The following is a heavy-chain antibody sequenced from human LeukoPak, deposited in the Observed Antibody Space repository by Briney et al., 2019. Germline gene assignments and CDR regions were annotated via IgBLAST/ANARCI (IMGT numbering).Heavy chain of an antibody. V-gene: IGHV3-48*01. D-gene: IGHD3-10*01. Sequence: GGSLRLSCAASGFTFSSYSMNWVRQAPGKGLEWVSYISSSSSTIYYADSVKGRFTISRDNSKNTLYLQMNSLRAEDTAVYYCAKDQGFGRFQGWFDPWGQGTLVTVSS. J-gene: IGHJ5*02. CDR3: AKDQGFGRFQGWFDP. CDR1: GFTFSSYS. CDR2: ISSSSSTI.